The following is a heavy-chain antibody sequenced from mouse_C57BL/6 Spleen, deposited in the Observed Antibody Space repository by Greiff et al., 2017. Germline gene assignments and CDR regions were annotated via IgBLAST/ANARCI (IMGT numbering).Heavy chain of an antibody. J-gene: IGHJ3*01. CDR2: IHPKSGST. D-gene: IGHD2-5*01. V-gene: IGHV1-64*01. CDR3: AREAYYSNYDAWFAY. Sequence: QVQLQQPGAELVKPGASVKLSCKASGYTFTSYWMHWVKQRPGQGLEWIGMIHPKSGSTNYNEKFKSKATLTVEKSSSTAYMQLSSLTSEDSAVYYCAREAYYSNYDAWFAYWGQGTLVTVSA. CDR1: GYTFTSYW.